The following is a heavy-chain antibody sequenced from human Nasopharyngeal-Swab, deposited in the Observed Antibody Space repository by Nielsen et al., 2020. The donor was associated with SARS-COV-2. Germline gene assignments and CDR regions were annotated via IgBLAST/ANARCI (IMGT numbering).Heavy chain of an antibody. D-gene: IGHD5-12*01. J-gene: IGHJ6*03. CDR3: ARAGRGYSNGEIDGFHYMDV. CDR1: GGTFTNYG. CDR2: IIPILGKA. V-gene: IGHV1-69*04. Sequence: SVKVSCKASGGTFTNYGITWVRQAPGQGLEGIGRIIPILGKANNARKFQGRVTITADKSTSTVYMELSSLRSEDTAVYYCARAGRGYSNGEIDGFHYMDVWGRGTAVAVSS.